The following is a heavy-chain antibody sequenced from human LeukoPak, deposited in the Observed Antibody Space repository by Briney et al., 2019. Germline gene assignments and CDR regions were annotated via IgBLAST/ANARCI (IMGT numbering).Heavy chain of an antibody. Sequence: GGSLRLSCAASGFTFSSYAMSWVRQAPGKGLEWVSSISSSSSYIYYADSVKGRFTISRDNAKNSLYLQMNSLRAEDTAVYYCARLLQAAAGSFDYWGQGTLVTVSS. V-gene: IGHV3-21*01. CDR1: GFTFSSYA. CDR3: ARLLQAAAGSFDY. D-gene: IGHD6-13*01. J-gene: IGHJ4*02. CDR2: ISSSSSYI.